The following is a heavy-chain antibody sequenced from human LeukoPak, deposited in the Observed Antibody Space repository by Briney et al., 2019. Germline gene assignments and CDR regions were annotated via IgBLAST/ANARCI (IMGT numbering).Heavy chain of an antibody. Sequence: GGSLRLSCAASGFTFSSYWMSWVRQAPGKGLEWVANIKQDGSEKYYVDSVKGRFTISRDNAKNSLYLQMNSLRAEDTAVYYCARVGAATLNPNWDSDAFDIWGQGTMVTVSS. D-gene: IGHD7-27*01. CDR3: ARVGAATLNPNWDSDAFDI. V-gene: IGHV3-7*01. J-gene: IGHJ3*02. CDR2: IKQDGSEK. CDR1: GFTFSSYW.